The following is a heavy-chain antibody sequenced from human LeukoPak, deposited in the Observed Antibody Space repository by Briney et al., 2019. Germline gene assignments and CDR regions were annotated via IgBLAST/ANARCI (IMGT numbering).Heavy chain of an antibody. Sequence: SETLSLTCTVSGDSISSGTCNWSWIRQPPGKGLEWIGYISQSGNTYFTPSLKSRATISVDRSKSHFSLNLSSVTAVDTAVYYCARDQVDYSISDYFDYWGKGTLVTVSP. CDR2: ISQSGNT. CDR1: GDSISSGTCN. CDR3: ARDQVDYSISDYFDY. V-gene: IGHV4-30-2*01. D-gene: IGHD6-6*01. J-gene: IGHJ4*02.